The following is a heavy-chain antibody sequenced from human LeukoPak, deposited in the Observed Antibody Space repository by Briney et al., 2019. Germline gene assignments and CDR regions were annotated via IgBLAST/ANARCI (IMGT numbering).Heavy chain of an antibody. J-gene: IGHJ5*02. CDR1: GGSISSSSYY. V-gene: IGHV4-39*07. D-gene: IGHD3-3*01. CDR2: IYYSGST. Sequence: PSETLSLTCTVSGGSISSSSYYWGWIRQPPGKGLEWIGSIYYSGSTNYNPSLKSRVTISVDTSKNQFSLKLSSVTAADTAVYYCASLNPYYDFWSYNWFDPWGQGTLVTVSS. CDR3: ASLNPYYDFWSYNWFDP.